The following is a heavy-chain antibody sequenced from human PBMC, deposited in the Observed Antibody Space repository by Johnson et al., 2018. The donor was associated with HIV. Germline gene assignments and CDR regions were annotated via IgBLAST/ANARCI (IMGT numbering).Heavy chain of an antibody. Sequence: QVQLVESGGGLVQPGGSLRLSCAASGFTFSHYDMHWVRQVTGKGLAWVAVISYDGSNKYYADSVKGRFTISRDNSKNTLYLQMNSLRAEDTAVYYCARGGAAAGPDAFDIWGQGTMVTVSS. CDR1: GFTFSHYD. CDR2: ISYDGSNK. D-gene: IGHD6-13*01. V-gene: IGHV3-30*03. J-gene: IGHJ3*02. CDR3: ARGGAAAGPDAFDI.